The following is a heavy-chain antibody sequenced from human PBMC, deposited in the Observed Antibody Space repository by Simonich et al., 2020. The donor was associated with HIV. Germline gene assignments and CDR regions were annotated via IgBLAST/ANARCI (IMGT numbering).Heavy chain of an antibody. CDR1: GGSFSGYY. V-gene: IGHV4-34*01. CDR2: INHSGNT. D-gene: IGHD3-10*01. J-gene: IGHJ4*02. Sequence: QVQLQQWGAGLLKPSETLSLTCAVYGGSFSGYYWSWIRQPPGKGLEWIGEINHSGNTNYNPALKSRVTISVDTSKNQFSLKLSSVTAADTAVYYCARVPRRGMIDYWGRGTLVTVSS. CDR3: ARVPRRGMIDY.